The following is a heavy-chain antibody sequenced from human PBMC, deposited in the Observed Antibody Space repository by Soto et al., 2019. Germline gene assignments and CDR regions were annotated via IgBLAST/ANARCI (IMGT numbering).Heavy chain of an antibody. CDR1: GGSVSSYY. V-gene: IGHV4-59*08. Sequence: TLSLTCTVSGGSVSSYYWSWIRQSPGKGLEWIGFIYYSGSTKYKPSLKSRVSISVDTSKNQFTLKVSSATAADTAVYYCARQSNRNYGLYYFDYWGLGALVTVSS. CDR2: IYYSGST. CDR3: ARQSNRNYGLYYFDY. J-gene: IGHJ4*02. D-gene: IGHD4-4*01.